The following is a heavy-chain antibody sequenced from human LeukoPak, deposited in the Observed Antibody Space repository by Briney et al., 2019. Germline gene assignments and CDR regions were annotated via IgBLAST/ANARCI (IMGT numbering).Heavy chain of an antibody. J-gene: IGHJ6*02. V-gene: IGHV3-21*01. CDR3: ARDLGGNSALGMDV. CDR2: ISSSSDYI. CDR1: GFTFSSYT. D-gene: IGHD4-23*01. Sequence: GGSLRLSCAASGFTFSSYTMDWVRQAPGKGLEWVSSISSSSDYIFYADSVKGRFTISRDNAKNSLYLQMNSLRAEDTAVYYCARDLGGNSALGMDVWGQGTTVTVSS.